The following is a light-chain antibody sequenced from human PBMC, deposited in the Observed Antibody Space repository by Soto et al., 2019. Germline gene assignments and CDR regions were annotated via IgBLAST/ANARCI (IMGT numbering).Light chain of an antibody. CDR1: QSVSSSY. CDR2: GAS. J-gene: IGKJ4*01. CDR3: QQYGRSPLPLT. V-gene: IGKV3-20*01. Sequence: EIVLTQSPGTLSLSPGERATLSCRASQSVSSSYLAWYQQKPGQAPRLLIYGASSRATGIPDRFSGSGSGTDFTLTISRLVPEDFAVYYCQQYGRSPLPLTFCGGTKVEIK.